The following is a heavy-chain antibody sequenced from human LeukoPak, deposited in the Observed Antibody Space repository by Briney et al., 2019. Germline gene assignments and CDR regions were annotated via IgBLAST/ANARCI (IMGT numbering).Heavy chain of an antibody. CDR2: ISASGTSL. V-gene: IGHV3-23*01. D-gene: IGHD2-15*01. Sequence: PGGSLMLSCAVSGLRFNSCAMSRVRQAPGKGLEWVSSISASGTSLYYAESVKGRFTISRGNPKNTLYLQMNSLTAEDTAVYYCAKGSTPRDPPPFDFWGQGTLATVAS. CDR1: GLRFNSCA. J-gene: IGHJ4*02. CDR3: AKGSTPRDPPPFDF.